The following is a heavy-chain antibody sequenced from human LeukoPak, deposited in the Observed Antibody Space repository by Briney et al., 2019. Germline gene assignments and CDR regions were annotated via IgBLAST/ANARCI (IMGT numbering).Heavy chain of an antibody. Sequence: GGSLRLSCAASGLTFSNAWMSWVRQAPGKGLEWVGRIKSKTDGGTTDYAAPVKGRFTISRDDSKNTLYLQMNSLKTEDTAVYYCTTMRWGYYYDSSGYYYYFDYWGQGTLVTVSS. CDR3: TTMRWGYYYDSSGYYYYFDY. J-gene: IGHJ4*02. CDR2: IKSKTDGGTT. CDR1: GLTFSNAW. D-gene: IGHD3-22*01. V-gene: IGHV3-15*01.